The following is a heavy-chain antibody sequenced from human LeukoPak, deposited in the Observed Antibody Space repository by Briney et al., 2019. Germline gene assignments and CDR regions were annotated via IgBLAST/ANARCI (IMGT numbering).Heavy chain of an antibody. V-gene: IGHV3-23*01. CDR2: ISGSGGST. J-gene: IGHJ4*02. D-gene: IGHD1-26*01. CDR3: ANDQSSGSYLSGDY. CDR1: GFTFSSYA. Sequence: PGGSLRLSCAASGFTFSSYAMSWVRQAPGKGLEWVSAISGSGGSTYYADSVKGRFTISRDNSKNTLYLQRNSLRAEDTAVYYCANDQSSGSYLSGDYWGQGTLVTVSS.